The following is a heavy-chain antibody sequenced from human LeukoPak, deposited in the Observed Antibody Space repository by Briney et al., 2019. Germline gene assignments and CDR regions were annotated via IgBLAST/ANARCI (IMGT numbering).Heavy chain of an antibody. CDR3: ARDLYVGSGRNYIAH. CDR2: IWHDGSNK. CDR1: GFTLSTYG. J-gene: IGHJ5*02. D-gene: IGHD3-10*01. Sequence: GGPLRLSCGASGFTLSTYGVQGVREATGKALEWVAVIWHDGSNKYYADSVKGRFSISRDNPKNTLYLQRNGLRAEDTAVYYCARDLYVGSGRNYIAHWGQGTLLTVSS. V-gene: IGHV3-33*08.